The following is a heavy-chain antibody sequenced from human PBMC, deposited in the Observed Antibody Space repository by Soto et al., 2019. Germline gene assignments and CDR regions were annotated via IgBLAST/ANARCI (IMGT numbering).Heavy chain of an antibody. V-gene: IGHV4-4*07. CDR2: MYATGTT. CDR1: GGSISPYF. J-gene: IGHJ3*02. D-gene: IGHD5-12*01. CDR3: ARDGGYTGYEQGNPFDI. Sequence: QVQLQESGPGLVKPSETLSLTCTVSGGSISPYFWSWIRQPAGKGLEWIGRMYATGTTNYNPSLKSRVSMSIDTPENQFSLKLRSVTAADTAVYYCARDGGYTGYEQGNPFDIWGQGTMVSVSS.